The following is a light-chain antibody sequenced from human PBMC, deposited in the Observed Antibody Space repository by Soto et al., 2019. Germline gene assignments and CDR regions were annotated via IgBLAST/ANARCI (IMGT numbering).Light chain of an antibody. CDR2: QTS. Sequence: IVMTQSPATLSSFPGDRVTLSCRASQYINTRLAWYQHRPGQAPRLLIYQTSLRAAGIPARFSASGSGTDFTLTVSRLEPEDFAVYYCQQYGSSPETFGQGTKVDI. CDR3: QQYGSSPET. V-gene: IGKV3-20*01. J-gene: IGKJ1*01. CDR1: QYINTR.